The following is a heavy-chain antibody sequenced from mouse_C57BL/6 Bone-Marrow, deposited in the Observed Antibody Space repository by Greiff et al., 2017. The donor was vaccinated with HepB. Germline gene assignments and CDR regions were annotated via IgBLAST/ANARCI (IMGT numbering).Heavy chain of an antibody. CDR1: GFTFSSYA. V-gene: IGHV5-4*01. J-gene: IGHJ1*03. Sequence: EVMLVESGGGLVKPGGSLKLSCAASGFTFSSYAMSWVRQTPEKRLEWVATISDGGSYTYYPDNVKGRFTISRDNAKNNLYLQMSHLKSEDTAMYYCAREGPDFDVWGTGTTVTVSS. CDR2: ISDGGSYT. CDR3: AREGPDFDV.